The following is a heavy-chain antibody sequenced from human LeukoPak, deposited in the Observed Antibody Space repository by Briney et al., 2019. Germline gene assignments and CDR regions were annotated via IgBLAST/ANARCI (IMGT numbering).Heavy chain of an antibody. CDR2: LSYTGKT. CDR1: GASVSNSH. D-gene: IGHD1-26*01. V-gene: IGHV4-59*02. Sequence: SETLSLTCAVSGASVSNSHWNWIRQFPGKGLEWIGCLSYTGKTDYNPSLSSRVTISLGTSTTQVSLKLKSVTAAATSVYYCSEGYCEPFDHWGPGTLVTVPS. CDR3: SEGYCEPFDH. J-gene: IGHJ4*02.